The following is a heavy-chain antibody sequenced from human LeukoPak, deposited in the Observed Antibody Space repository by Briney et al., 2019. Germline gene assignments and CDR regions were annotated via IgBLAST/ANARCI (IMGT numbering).Heavy chain of an antibody. CDR3: XXGXVRRXYFDY. J-gene: IGHJ4*02. CDR2: IGTAGDT. CDR1: GFTFSTYD. V-gene: IGHV3-13*01. Sequence: GGSLRLSCAASGFTFSTYDIHWVRQTTGRGLEWVSAIGTAGDTYYVDSVKGRFTISRENAKNSLYLQMNSLRAGDTAVYYWXXGXVRRXYFDYWGQGALVTVSS.